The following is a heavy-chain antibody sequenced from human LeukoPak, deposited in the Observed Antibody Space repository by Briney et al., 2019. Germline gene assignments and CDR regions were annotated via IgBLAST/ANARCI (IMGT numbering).Heavy chain of an antibody. CDR2: IYYSGST. J-gene: IGHJ4*02. Sequence: PSETLSLTCTVSGGSISSYYWSWIRQPPGKGLEWIGYIYYSGSTNYNPSLKSRVTISVDTSKNQFSLKLSSVTAADTAVYYCARGRRGTIFGVVTVPDYWGQGTLVTISS. CDR1: GGSISSYY. V-gene: IGHV4-59*01. CDR3: ARGRRGTIFGVVTVPDY. D-gene: IGHD3-3*01.